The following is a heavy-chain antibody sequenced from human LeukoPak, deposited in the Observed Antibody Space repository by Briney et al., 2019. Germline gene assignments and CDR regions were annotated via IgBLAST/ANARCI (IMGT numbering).Heavy chain of an antibody. Sequence: SQTLSLTCAISGDSVSSNSAAWNWIRQSPSRGLEWLGRTYYRSKWYNDNAVSVKSRITINPDTSKNQFSLKLSSVTAADTAVYYCARGVYYNAAFDIWGQGTMVTVSS. V-gene: IGHV6-1*01. J-gene: IGHJ3*02. CDR3: ARGVYYNAAFDI. CDR2: TYYRSKWYN. CDR1: GDSVSSNSAA. D-gene: IGHD3-10*01.